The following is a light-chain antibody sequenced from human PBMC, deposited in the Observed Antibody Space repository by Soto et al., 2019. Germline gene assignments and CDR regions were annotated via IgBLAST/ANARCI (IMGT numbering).Light chain of an antibody. CDR1: RGISSY. Sequence: DIQLTQSPSFLSASVGDRVTITCRASRGISSYLAWYQQKPGKAPKLLIHTSFTLYSGVPSRLSGTGSGTDFTLTISSVQPDDFATHYSQQYKSYPLTFGGGTKVDIK. CDR2: TSF. CDR3: QQYKSYPLT. J-gene: IGKJ4*01. V-gene: IGKV1-9*01.